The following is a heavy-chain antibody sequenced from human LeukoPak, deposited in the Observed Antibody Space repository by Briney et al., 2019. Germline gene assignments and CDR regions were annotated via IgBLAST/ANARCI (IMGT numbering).Heavy chain of an antibody. Sequence: PGGPLRLSCASSGFTFNSYSMHSVRQAPREGLGWVSRISSDGSSRNYADAVKGRFTIYSDNDTITLYLQMNSLRDEDTAVYHCARDIGGSGYNWFDPWGQGRLVTVSS. CDR1: GFTFNSYS. V-gene: IGHV3-74*01. CDR2: ISSDGSSR. J-gene: IGHJ5*02. CDR3: ARDIGGSGYNWFDP. D-gene: IGHD2-15*01.